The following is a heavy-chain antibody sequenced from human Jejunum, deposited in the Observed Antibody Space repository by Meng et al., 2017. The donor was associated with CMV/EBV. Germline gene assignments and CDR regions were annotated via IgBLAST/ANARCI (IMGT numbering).Heavy chain of an antibody. V-gene: IGHV4-31*02. CDR3: ARAPTYYSSTYCSDSWFDP. CDR2: IYYSGTT. D-gene: IGHD2-2*01. CDR1: ISGGNY. Sequence: ISGGNYWSWIRQHPGKGPEWIGYIYYSGTTHYNPSLKSRTTISIDTSNNQFSLKLSSVTAADTAVYYCARAPTYYSSTYCSDSWFDPWGQGTLVTVSS. J-gene: IGHJ5*02.